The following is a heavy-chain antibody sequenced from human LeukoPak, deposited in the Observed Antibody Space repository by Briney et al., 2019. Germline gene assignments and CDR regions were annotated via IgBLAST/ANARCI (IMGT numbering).Heavy chain of an antibody. J-gene: IGHJ6*03. CDR1: GFTLTTIG. V-gene: IGHV3-30*02. CDR2: IRNDGSNK. CDR3: ARGRYYYYYMDV. Sequence: GESLRLSCAASGFTLTTIGMHWDRPAPGKGLEWVAFIRNDGSNKYYADYVKGRFTISRDNSKNTLYLKMNSLKAEDTAVYYCARGRYYYYYMDVWGKGTTVTVSS.